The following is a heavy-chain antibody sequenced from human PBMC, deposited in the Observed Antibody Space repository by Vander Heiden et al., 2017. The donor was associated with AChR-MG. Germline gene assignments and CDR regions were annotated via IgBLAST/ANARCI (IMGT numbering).Heavy chain of an antibody. V-gene: IGHV3-30*18. D-gene: IGHD3-10*01. CDR2: ISYDGSNK. J-gene: IGHJ4*02. Sequence: QVQLVEPGGGVVQPGRSLKLSCAASGFTFSSYGMHWVRQAPGKGLEWVAVISYDGSNKYYADSVKGRFTISRDNSKNTLYLQMNSLRAEDTAVYYCAKDSPMARIFDYWGQGTLVTVSS. CDR3: AKDSPMARIFDY. CDR1: GFTFSSYG.